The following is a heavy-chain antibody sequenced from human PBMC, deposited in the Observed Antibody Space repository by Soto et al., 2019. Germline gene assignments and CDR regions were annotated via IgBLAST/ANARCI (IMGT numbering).Heavy chain of an antibody. V-gene: IGHV1-69*13. CDR2: IIPIFGTA. CDR1: GGTFSSYA. CDR3: ARDGVWIGYSSSRTPGY. D-gene: IGHD6-13*01. J-gene: IGHJ4*02. Sequence: SVKVSCNASGGTFSSYAISWVRQAPGQGLEWMGGIIPIFGTANYAQKFQGRVTITADESTSTAYMELSSLRSEDTAVYYCARDGVWIGYSSSRTPGYWGQGTRVTVSS.